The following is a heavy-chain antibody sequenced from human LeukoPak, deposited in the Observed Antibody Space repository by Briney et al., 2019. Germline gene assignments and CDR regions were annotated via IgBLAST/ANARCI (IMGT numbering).Heavy chain of an antibody. CDR2: IIPIFGTA. D-gene: IGHD3-10*01. V-gene: IGHV1-69*13. CDR3: ARAATLLLWFGELVS. J-gene: IGHJ4*02. CDR1: GGTFSSYA. Sequence: ASVKVSCKASGGTFSSYAISWVRQAPGQGLEWMGGIIPIFGTANHAQKFQGRVTITADESTSTAYMELSSLRSEDTAVYYCARAATLLLWFGELVSWGQGTLVTVSS.